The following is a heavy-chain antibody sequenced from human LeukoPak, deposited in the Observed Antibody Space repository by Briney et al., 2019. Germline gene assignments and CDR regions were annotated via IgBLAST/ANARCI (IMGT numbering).Heavy chain of an antibody. CDR2: ISWNSGSI. CDR1: GFTFDDYA. CDR3: AKPLYFGESLNWFDP. Sequence: PGGSLRLSCAASGFTFDDYAMHWVRQAPGKGLEWVSGISWNSGSIGYADSVKGRFTISRDNSKNTLYLQMNSLRVEDSAVYYCAKPLYFGESLNWFDPWGQGTLVTVSS. D-gene: IGHD3-10*01. V-gene: IGHV3-9*01. J-gene: IGHJ5*02.